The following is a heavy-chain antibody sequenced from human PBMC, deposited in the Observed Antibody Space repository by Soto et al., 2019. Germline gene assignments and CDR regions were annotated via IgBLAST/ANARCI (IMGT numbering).Heavy chain of an antibody. CDR2: IIPIFGTA. Sequence: QVQLVQSGAEVKKPGSSVKVSCKASGGTFSSYAISWVRQAPGQGLEWMGGIIPIFGTANYAQKFQGRVTITADKSTSTAYMELSSLRSEDTAVYYCARDIQIVDTIQAWFDPWGQGTLVTVSS. V-gene: IGHV1-69*06. D-gene: IGHD5-12*01. CDR1: GGTFSSYA. CDR3: ARDIQIVDTIQAWFDP. J-gene: IGHJ5*02.